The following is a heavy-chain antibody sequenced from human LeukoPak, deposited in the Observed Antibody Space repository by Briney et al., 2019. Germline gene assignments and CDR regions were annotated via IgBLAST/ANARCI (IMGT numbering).Heavy chain of an antibody. V-gene: IGHV5-51*01. CDR3: ARGQLELRSYYYYGMDV. J-gene: IGHJ6*02. CDR1: GCSFTSYW. Sequence: GESLKISCKGSGCSFTSYWIGWVRQMPGKGLEWMGIIYPGDSDTGYSPSFQGQVTISADKSISTAYLQWSSLKASDTAMYYCARGQLELRSYYYYGMDVWGQGTTVTVSS. D-gene: IGHD1-7*01. CDR2: IYPGDSDT.